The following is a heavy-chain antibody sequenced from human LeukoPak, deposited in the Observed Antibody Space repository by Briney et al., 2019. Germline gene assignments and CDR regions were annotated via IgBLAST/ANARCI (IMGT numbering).Heavy chain of an antibody. CDR2: ISYDGSNK. D-gene: IGHD3-16*01. Sequence: GRSLRLSGAASGFTFSSYGMHWVRQAPGKGLEWVAVISYDGSNKYYADSVKGRFTISRDNSKNTLYLQMNSLSAEDTAVYSCARDWESYFDYWGQGTLVTVSS. V-gene: IGHV3-30*04. J-gene: IGHJ4*02. CDR1: GFTFSSYG. CDR3: ARDWESYFDY.